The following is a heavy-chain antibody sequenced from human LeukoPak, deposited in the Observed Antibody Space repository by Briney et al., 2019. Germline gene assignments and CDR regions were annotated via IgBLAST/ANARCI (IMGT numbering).Heavy chain of an antibody. CDR1: GFTVSSNY. Sequence: GGSLRLSCAASGFTVSSNYMSRVRQAPGKGLEWVSVIYSGGSTYYADSVKGRFTISRDNSKNTLYLQMNSLRAEDTAVYYCARGPYSSGWYLDFFDYWGQGTLVTVSS. CDR2: IYSGGST. D-gene: IGHD6-19*01. J-gene: IGHJ4*02. CDR3: ARGPYSSGWYLDFFDY. V-gene: IGHV3-66*01.